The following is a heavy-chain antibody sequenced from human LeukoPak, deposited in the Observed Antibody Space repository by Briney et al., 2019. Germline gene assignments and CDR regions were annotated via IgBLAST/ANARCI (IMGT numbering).Heavy chain of an antibody. V-gene: IGHV4-34*01. Sequence: SETLSLTCAVSGGPIRDFYWSWIRQPPGKGLEWIGEINHSGSTNYNPSLKSRVTISVDTSKNQFSLKLSSVTAADTAVYYCARGFTVRGSQFDPWGQGTLVTVSS. D-gene: IGHD3-10*01. J-gene: IGHJ5*02. CDR1: GGPIRDFY. CDR2: INHSGST. CDR3: ARGFTVRGSQFDP.